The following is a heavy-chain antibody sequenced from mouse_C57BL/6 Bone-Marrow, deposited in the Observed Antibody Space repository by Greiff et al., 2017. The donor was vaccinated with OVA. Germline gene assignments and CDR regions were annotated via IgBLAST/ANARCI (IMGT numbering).Heavy chain of an antibody. J-gene: IGHJ3*01. CDR1: GYTFTSYW. Sequence: QVQLQPPWAELVKPGASVKMSCKASGYTFTSYWITWVKQRPGQGLEWIGDIYPGSGSTNYNEKFKSNATLTVDTSSSTDYMQLSSVTAEDAAVYYCAREGDGAYWGKGTLVTVSA. V-gene: IGHV1-55*01. CDR2: IYPGSGST. CDR3: AREGDGAY. D-gene: IGHD2-3*01.